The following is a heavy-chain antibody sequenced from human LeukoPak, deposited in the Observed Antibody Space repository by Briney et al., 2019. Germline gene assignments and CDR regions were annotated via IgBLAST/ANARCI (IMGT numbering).Heavy chain of an antibody. CDR3: ARDDSSGYYGD. D-gene: IGHD3-22*01. CDR2: IKQDGSEK. J-gene: IGHJ4*02. V-gene: IGHV3-7*01. Sequence: GGSLRLSCAASGFTFSSYWMSWVRQAPGKGLEGVANIKQDGSEKYYVDSVKGRFTISRDNAKNSLYLQMNSLRAEDTAVYYCARDDSSGYYGDWGQGTLVTVSS. CDR1: GFTFSSYW.